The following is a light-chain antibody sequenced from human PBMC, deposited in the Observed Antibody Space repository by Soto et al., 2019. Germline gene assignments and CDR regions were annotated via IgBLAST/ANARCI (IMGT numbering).Light chain of an antibody. CDR3: CSYAGSYTFYVV. J-gene: IGLJ2*01. CDR1: SSDVGGYNY. Sequence: QSALTQPRSVSGSPGQSVTISCTGTSSDVGGYNYVSWYQQHPGKAPKLMIYDVSKRPSGVPDRFSGSKSGNTASLTISELQAEDKADYYCCSYAGSYTFYVVFGGGTKVTVL. V-gene: IGLV2-11*01. CDR2: DVS.